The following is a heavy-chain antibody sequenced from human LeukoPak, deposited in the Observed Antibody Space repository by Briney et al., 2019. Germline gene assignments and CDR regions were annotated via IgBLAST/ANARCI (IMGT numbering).Heavy chain of an antibody. CDR1: GFTFSNYV. J-gene: IGHJ4*02. CDR3: ARGPPTVVSPFDY. Sequence: GGSLRLSCAASGFTFSNYVMAWVRQVPGKGLEWVASISGSSSHIYYADSVRGRFTISRDNTKNSVYLQMDSLRAEDTAVYYCARGPPTVVSPFDYWGQGTLVTVSS. V-gene: IGHV3-21*01. D-gene: IGHD4-23*01. CDR2: ISGSSSHI.